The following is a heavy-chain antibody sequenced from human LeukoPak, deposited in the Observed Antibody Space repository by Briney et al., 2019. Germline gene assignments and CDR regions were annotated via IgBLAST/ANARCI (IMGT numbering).Heavy chain of an antibody. CDR2: IYYSGST. D-gene: IGHD6-6*01. CDR1: GGSISSSSYY. J-gene: IGHJ4*02. CDR3: ARGVEYSSSSFFDY. V-gene: IGHV4-39*01. Sequence: SETLSLTCTVTGGSISSSSYYWGWIRQPPGKGLEWIGSIYYSGSTYYNPSLKSRVTISVDTSKNQFSLKLGSVTAADTAVYYCARGVEYSSSSFFDYWGQGTLVTVSS.